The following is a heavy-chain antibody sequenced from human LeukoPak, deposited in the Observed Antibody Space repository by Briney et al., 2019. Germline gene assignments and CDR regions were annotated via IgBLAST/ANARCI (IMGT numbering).Heavy chain of an antibody. Sequence: GGSLRLSCAASGFTFSNAWMNWVRQAPGKGLEWVGRIKNKIASGTTDYAAPVKGRFTISRDDSKNTLFLQVNSLKTEDTAMYYCTTNDAFDIWGQGTVVTVSS. V-gene: IGHV3-15*01. J-gene: IGHJ3*02. CDR3: TTNDAFDI. CDR1: GFTFSNAW. CDR2: IKNKIASGTT.